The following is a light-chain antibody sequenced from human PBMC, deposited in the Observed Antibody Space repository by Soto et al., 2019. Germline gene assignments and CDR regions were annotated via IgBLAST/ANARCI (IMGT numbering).Light chain of an antibody. Sequence: QSALTQPASVSGSPGQSITISCTGTSSDVGGYDYVSWYQQHPGTAPKLMIFEVTNRPSGVSNRFSGSKSGNTASLTISGLRAEDEADYYCSSFRSTSTLPYVFGTGTKLTVL. CDR3: SSFRSTSTLPYV. CDR1: SSDVGGYDY. J-gene: IGLJ1*01. CDR2: EVT. V-gene: IGLV2-14*01.